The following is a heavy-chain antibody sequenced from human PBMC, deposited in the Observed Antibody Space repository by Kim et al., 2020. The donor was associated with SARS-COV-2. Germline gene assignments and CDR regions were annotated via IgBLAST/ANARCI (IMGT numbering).Heavy chain of an antibody. D-gene: IGHD3-10*01. CDR2: ISSSSSTI. CDR3: ARVLPWLGSGSRGAFDI. V-gene: IGHV3-48*04. Sequence: GGSLRLSCAASGFTFSSYSMNWVRQAPGKGLEWVSYISSSSSTIYYADSVKGRFTISRDNAKNSLYLQMNSLRAEDTAVYYCARVLPWLGSGSRGAFDIWGQGTMVTVSS. CDR1: GFTFSSYS. J-gene: IGHJ3*02.